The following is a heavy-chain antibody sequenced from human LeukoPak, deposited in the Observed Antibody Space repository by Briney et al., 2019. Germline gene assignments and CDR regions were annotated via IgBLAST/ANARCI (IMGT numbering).Heavy chain of an antibody. CDR1: GFTFSNYA. D-gene: IGHD5-18*01. V-gene: IGHV3-23*01. CDR2: ISESGDAT. CDR3: ARRGSVDTPMSNWEWWY. J-gene: IGHJ4*02. Sequence: GGSLRLSCAASGFTFSNYAMSWVRQAPGKGLEWVSSISESGDATYYAEFVKGRFTISRDKSKSTVDLQVNGLRAEDTAVYYCARRGSVDTPMSNWEWWYWGQGTLVTVSS.